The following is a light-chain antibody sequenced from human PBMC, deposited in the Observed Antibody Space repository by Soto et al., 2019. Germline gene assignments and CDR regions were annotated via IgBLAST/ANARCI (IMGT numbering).Light chain of an antibody. V-gene: IGKV2-28*01. Sequence: DIVMTQSPLSLPVTPGEPASISCRSSQSLLHDNGYNYLDWYLQRPGQSPQLLIYLGSHRASGVPDRFCGSGSGTDFTLKISGVEAEDVGVYYCMQALQTPWTFGQGTKVEIK. CDR1: QSLLHDNGYNY. J-gene: IGKJ1*01. CDR2: LGS. CDR3: MQALQTPWT.